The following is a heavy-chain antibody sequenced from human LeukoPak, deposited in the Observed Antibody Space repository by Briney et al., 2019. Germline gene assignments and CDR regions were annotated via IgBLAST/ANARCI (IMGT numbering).Heavy chain of an antibody. CDR2: IYYSGST. CDR3: AREDIVVVPAAGQSASYYYYYYMDV. V-gene: IGHV4-59*11. J-gene: IGHJ6*03. D-gene: IGHD2-2*01. Sequence: SETLSLTCTVSGGSISSHYWSWIRQPPGKGLEWIGYIYYSGSTNYNPSLKSRVTISVDTSKNQFSLKLSSVTAADTAVYYCAREDIVVVPAAGQSASYYYYYYMDVWGKGTTVTVSS. CDR1: GGSISSHY.